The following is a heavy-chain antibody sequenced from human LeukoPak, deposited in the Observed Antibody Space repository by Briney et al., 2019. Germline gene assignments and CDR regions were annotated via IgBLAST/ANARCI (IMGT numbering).Heavy chain of an antibody. CDR2: ISSSGSTI. CDR3: AELGITMIGGV. V-gene: IGHV3-48*03. Sequence: GGSLRLSCAASGFTFSSYEMNWVRQAPGKGLEWVSYISSSGSTIYYADPAKGRFTISRDNAKNSLYLQMNSRRAEDTAVYYCAELGITMIGGVWGKGTTVTISS. CDR1: GFTFSSYE. J-gene: IGHJ6*04. D-gene: IGHD3-10*02.